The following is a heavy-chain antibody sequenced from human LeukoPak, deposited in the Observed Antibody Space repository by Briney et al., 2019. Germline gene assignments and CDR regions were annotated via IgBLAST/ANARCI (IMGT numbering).Heavy chain of an antibody. V-gene: IGHV1-2*02. CDR3: ARTEVVAATPSHFDY. J-gene: IGHJ4*02. CDR2: INPNSGGT. Sequence: GASVKVSCKASGYTFSDYYIHWVRQAPGQGLEWMGWINPNSGGTNYAQKFQGRVTMTRDTSISTAYMELSRLRSDDTAVYYCARTEVVAATPSHFDYWGQGTLVTVSP. D-gene: IGHD2-15*01. CDR1: GYTFSDYY.